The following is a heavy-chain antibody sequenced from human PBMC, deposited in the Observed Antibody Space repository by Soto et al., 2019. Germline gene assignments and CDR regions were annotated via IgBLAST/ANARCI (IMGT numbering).Heavy chain of an antibody. V-gene: IGHV3-23*01. Sequence: EVQLLESGGGLVQPGGSLRLSCAASGFTFSTFPMNWVRQAPGKGLEWVSTISGSDASTYYADSVKGRFTISRDSSKXTXXXXXXXXXXXXTXXXXXXXXXXXXXRGXXPYFDYWGQGTLVTVSS. J-gene: IGHJ4*02. CDR3: XXXXXXXXRGXXPYFDY. D-gene: IGHD3-10*01. CDR1: GFTFSTFP. CDR2: ISGSDAST.